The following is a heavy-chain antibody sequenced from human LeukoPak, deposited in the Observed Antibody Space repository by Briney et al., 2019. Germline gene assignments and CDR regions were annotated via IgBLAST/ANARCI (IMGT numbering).Heavy chain of an antibody. D-gene: IGHD4-17*01. CDR2: ISWDGGSA. J-gene: IGHJ4*02. V-gene: IGHV3-43*01. CDR3: AKDSKFRTTVTRGGRFDY. Sequence: GGSLRLSCAASGFTFDDYPMHWVRQAPGKGLEWVSVISWDGGSAYYAASVKGRFTISRDNSKNSLYLQMNSLRTEDTALYFCAKDSKFRTTVTRGGRFDYWGQGTLLTVSS. CDR1: GFTFDDYP.